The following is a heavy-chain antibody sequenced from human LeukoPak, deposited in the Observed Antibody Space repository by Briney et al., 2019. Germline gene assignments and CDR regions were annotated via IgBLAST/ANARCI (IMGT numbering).Heavy chain of an antibody. CDR2: ISGSGAST. Sequence: PGGSLRLSCLTSGFTFSTNAMSWVRQAPGKGLEWISGISGSGASTYYADSVTGRFTISRDNSRNTLYLQMNSLRGDDTAVYYCAKDLSNSPQIDYWGQGTLVTVSS. J-gene: IGHJ4*02. CDR3: AKDLSNSPQIDY. V-gene: IGHV3-23*01. CDR1: GFTFSTNA. D-gene: IGHD4-23*01.